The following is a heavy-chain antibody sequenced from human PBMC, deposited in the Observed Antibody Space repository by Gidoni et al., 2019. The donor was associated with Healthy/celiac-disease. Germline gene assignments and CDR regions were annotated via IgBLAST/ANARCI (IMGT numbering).Heavy chain of an antibody. CDR2: IYYSGST. J-gene: IGHJ4*02. D-gene: IGHD5-12*01. CDR3: ARVKRRDGYNLLDY. CDR1: GGSISSYY. V-gene: IGHV4-59*01. Sequence: QVQLQESGPGLVKPSETLSLTCTVSGGSISSYYWSWIRQPPGKGLEWIGYIYYSGSTNYNPSLKSRVTISVDTSKNQFSLKLSSVTAADTAVYYCARVKRRDGYNLLDYWGQGTLVTVSS.